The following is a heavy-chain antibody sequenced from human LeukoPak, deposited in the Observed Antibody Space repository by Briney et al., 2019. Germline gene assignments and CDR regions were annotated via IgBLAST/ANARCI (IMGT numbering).Heavy chain of an antibody. V-gene: IGHV1-69*13. J-gene: IGHJ6*02. CDR2: ILPITGTT. D-gene: IGHD3-16*01. CDR1: GGTFSNYA. Sequence: SVKVSCKASGGTFSNYAITWVRQAPGQGLEWMGGILPITGTTTYAQKFQGRVTISADESTSTAYMELSSLRSEDTAVYYCGRSLRPGRSRRWESYLLLRLELWGQGTTVTVSS. CDR3: GRSLRPGRSRRWESYLLLRLEL.